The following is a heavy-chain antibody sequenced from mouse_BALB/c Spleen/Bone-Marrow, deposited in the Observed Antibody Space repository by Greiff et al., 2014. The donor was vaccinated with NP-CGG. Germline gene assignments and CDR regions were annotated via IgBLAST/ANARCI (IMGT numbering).Heavy chain of an antibody. Sequence: EVQLVESGGGLVQPGGSLKLSCAASGFTFSSYGMSWVRQTPDERLELVATINRNGGRTYYPDSVKGRFTISRDNAKNTLYLQMSSLKSEDTAMYYCARDWGTYDGYYWYFDVWGAGTTVTVSS. CDR3: ARDWGTYDGYYWYFDV. CDR2: INRNGGRT. J-gene: IGHJ1*01. D-gene: IGHD2-3*01. CDR1: GFTFSSYG. V-gene: IGHV5-6-3*01.